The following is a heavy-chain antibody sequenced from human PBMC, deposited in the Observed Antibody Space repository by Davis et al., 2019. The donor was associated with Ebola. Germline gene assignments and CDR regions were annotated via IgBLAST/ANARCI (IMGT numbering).Heavy chain of an antibody. J-gene: IGHJ3*02. CDR2: ISYDGSNK. CDR1: GFTFSSYG. Sequence: GESLKISCAASGFTFSSYGMHWVRQAPGKGLEWVAVISYDGSNKYYADSVKGRFTISRDNSKNTLYLQMNSLRAEDTAGYYCAKDNLPDAFDIWGQGTMVTVSS. V-gene: IGHV3-30*18. CDR3: AKDNLPDAFDI.